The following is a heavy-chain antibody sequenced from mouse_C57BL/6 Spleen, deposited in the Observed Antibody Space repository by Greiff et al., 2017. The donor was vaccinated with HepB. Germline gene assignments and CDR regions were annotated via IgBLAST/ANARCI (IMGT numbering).Heavy chain of an antibody. CDR1: GFTFSSYA. CDR3: TRASGGINVLFDY. J-gene: IGHJ2*01. Sequence: EVKLVESGEGLVKPGGSLKLSCAASGFTFSSYAMSWVRQTPEKRLEWVAYISSGGDYIYYADTVKGRFTISRDNARNTLYLQMSSLKSEDTAMYYCTRASGGINVLFDYWGQGTTLTVSS. D-gene: IGHD3-1*01. CDR2: ISSGGDYI. V-gene: IGHV5-9-1*02.